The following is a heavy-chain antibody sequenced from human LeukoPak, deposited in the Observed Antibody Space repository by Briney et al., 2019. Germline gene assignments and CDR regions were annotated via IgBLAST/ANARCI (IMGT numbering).Heavy chain of an antibody. Sequence: PGGSLRLSCAASGFTFSSYWMSWVRQAPGKGLEWVANIKQDGSEKYYVDSAKGRFTISRDNAKNSLYLQMNSLRAEDTAVYYCARIDPAGYSSGWYDAADAFDIWGQGTMVTVSS. D-gene: IGHD6-19*01. CDR3: ARIDPAGYSSGWYDAADAFDI. J-gene: IGHJ3*02. CDR2: IKQDGSEK. CDR1: GFTFSSYW. V-gene: IGHV3-7*01.